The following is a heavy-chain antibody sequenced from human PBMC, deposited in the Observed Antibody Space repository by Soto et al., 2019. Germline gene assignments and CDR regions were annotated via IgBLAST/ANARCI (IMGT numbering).Heavy chain of an antibody. Sequence: QVHLRQWGAGLLKPSETLSLTCAVYGGSFGGYYCSWIRQPPGKGLEWIGEINHSGSTNYNPSLKSRVIISVDTSKNQFSLKLSSVTAADTAVYYCARVPTGPMTIFGVLMTYYFDYWGQGTLVTVPS. CDR3: ARVPTGPMTIFGVLMTYYFDY. V-gene: IGHV4-34*01. J-gene: IGHJ4*02. D-gene: IGHD3-3*01. CDR1: GGSFGGYY. CDR2: INHSGST.